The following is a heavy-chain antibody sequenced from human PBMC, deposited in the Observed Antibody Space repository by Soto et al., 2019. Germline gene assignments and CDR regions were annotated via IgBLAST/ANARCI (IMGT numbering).Heavy chain of an antibody. CDR2: IYSGGST. D-gene: IGHD6-19*01. CDR3: ARGWYSSGGGY. CDR1: GFTFSSYS. Sequence: EVQLVESGGGLVQPGGSPRLSCAASGFTFSSYSMNWVRQAPGKGLEWVSVIYSGGSTYYADSVKGRFTISRDNSKNTLYLQMNSLRAEDTAVYYCARGWYSSGGGYWGQGTLVTVSS. J-gene: IGHJ4*02. V-gene: IGHV3-66*01.